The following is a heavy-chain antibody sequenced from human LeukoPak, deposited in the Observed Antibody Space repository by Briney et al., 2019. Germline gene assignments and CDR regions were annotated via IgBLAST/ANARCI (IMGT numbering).Heavy chain of an antibody. CDR1: GCSFTSSKYF. Sequence: SDTLSLTCAVSGCSFTSSKYFWGWLPQPPGKERELFGNISYSRSTDYNPSLKSRVTITPDTSTNRFSLKPTSVTAADTAVYYCAGLGVMVIVYQFEYWGRGTPVTVSS. CDR3: AGLGVMVIVYQFEY. J-gene: IGHJ4*02. D-gene: IGHD3-22*01. CDR2: ISYSRST. V-gene: IGHV4-39*07.